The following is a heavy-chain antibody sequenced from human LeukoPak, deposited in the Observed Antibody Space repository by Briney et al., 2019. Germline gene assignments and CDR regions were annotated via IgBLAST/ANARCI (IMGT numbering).Heavy chain of an antibody. Sequence: SETLSLTCAVYVGSFSGYYWSWIRQPPGKGLEWIGEINHSGSTNYNPSLKSRVTISVDTSKNQFSLKLSSVTAADSAVYYCARRAEYSSPFYYYYYMDVWGKGTTVTVSS. CDR1: VGSFSGYY. V-gene: IGHV4-34*01. CDR3: ARRAEYSSPFYYYYYMDV. D-gene: IGHD6-6*01. J-gene: IGHJ6*03. CDR2: INHSGST.